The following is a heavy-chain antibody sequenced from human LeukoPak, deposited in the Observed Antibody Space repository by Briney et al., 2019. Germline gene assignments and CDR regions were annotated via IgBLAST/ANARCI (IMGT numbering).Heavy chain of an antibody. CDR2: INPNTGGT. Sequence: GASVKVSCKASGYTFIGYYMHWVRQAPGQGLEWMGWINPNTGGTNYAQKFQGRVTMTRDTSISTAYMELSRLRSDDTAVYYCAREGDIVVVPAAPGYWGQGTLVTVSS. J-gene: IGHJ4*02. D-gene: IGHD2-2*01. CDR1: GYTFIGYY. V-gene: IGHV1-2*02. CDR3: AREGDIVVVPAAPGY.